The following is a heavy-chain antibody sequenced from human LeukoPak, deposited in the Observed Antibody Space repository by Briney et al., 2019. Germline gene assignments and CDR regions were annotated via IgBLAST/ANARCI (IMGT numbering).Heavy chain of an antibody. J-gene: IGHJ2*01. Sequence: NSGGSPRLSCAAAGFTFSSYTMNSVRQPPGKGLEWVSSISGSNTYIFSADSMKGRFTISRDNAKNSLYLQINSLRAEDTAIYYCARDEVTVASSPSYWFFALWGRGTLVTVSS. CDR3: ARDEVTVASSPSYWFFAL. CDR1: GFTFSSYT. CDR2: ISGSNTYI. D-gene: IGHD2-15*01. V-gene: IGHV3-21*06.